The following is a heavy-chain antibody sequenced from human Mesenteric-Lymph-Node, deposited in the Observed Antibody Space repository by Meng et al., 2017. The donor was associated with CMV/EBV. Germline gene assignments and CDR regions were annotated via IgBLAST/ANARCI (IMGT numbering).Heavy chain of an antibody. Sequence: GASLKISCKGSGFTFSTFEIAWVRQMPGKGLEWMGLIYPGDSRRIYGPSFEGQVTVSADWSANTAYLQWTSLRASDTAMYYCARHGRPCSTGCLEVDLWGRGTLVTVSS. D-gene: IGHD2-2*01. J-gene: IGHJ4*02. V-gene: IGHV5-51*01. CDR2: IYPGDSRR. CDR1: GFTFSTFE. CDR3: ARHGRPCSTGCLEVDL.